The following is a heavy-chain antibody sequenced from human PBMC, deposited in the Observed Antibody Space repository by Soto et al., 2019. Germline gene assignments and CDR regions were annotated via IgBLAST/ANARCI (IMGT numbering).Heavy chain of an antibody. D-gene: IGHD6-13*01. Sequence: SETLSLTCAVSGGSISSSNWWSWVRQPPGKGLEWIGEIYHSGSTNYNPSLKSRVTISVDKSKNQFSLKLSSVTAADTAVYYCARLENGYSSSQSWFDPWGQGTLVTVSS. CDR1: GGSISSSNW. CDR2: IYHSGST. V-gene: IGHV4-4*02. CDR3: ARLENGYSSSQSWFDP. J-gene: IGHJ5*02.